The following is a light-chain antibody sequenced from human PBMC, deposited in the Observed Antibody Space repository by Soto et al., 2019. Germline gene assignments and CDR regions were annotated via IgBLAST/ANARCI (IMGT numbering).Light chain of an antibody. CDR3: QQYNNWRLT. Sequence: EIVMTQSPATLSVSPGERATLSCRASQSVSSNLAWYQQKPGQAPRLLIYGASIRATGIPARFSGSGSRTEFPLTISSLQSEDFAVYYCQQYNNWRLTFGGGTKVEIK. V-gene: IGKV3-15*01. J-gene: IGKJ4*01. CDR2: GAS. CDR1: QSVSSN.